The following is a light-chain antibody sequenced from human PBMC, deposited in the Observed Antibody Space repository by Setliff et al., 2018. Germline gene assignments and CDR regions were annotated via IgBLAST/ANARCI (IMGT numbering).Light chain of an antibody. CDR1: SSDVGYYNY. CDR3: SSYTSSSTRV. V-gene: IGLV2-14*01. CDR2: EVS. Sequence: QSALTQPAYESGSPGQSITISCTGTSSDVGYYNYVSWYQQHTGKAPKLMIYEVSNRPSGVSNRFSGSKSGNTASLTISGLQAEDEADYYCSSYTSSSTRVFGTGTKVTVL. J-gene: IGLJ1*01.